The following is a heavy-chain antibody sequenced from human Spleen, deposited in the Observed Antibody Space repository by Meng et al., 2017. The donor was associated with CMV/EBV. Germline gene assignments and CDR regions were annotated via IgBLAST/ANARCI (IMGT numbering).Heavy chain of an antibody. CDR1: GFKFNSYW. CDR2: IKSKTDGGTT. V-gene: IGHV3-15*01. CDR3: TTDLFDPTGAY. D-gene: IGHD7-27*01. J-gene: IGHJ4*02. Sequence: GGSLRLSCVAFGFKFNSYWMSWVRQAPGKGLEWVGRIKSKTDGGTTDYAAPVKGRFTISRDDSKNTLYLQMNSLKTEDTAVYYCTTDLFDPTGAYWGQGTLVTVSS.